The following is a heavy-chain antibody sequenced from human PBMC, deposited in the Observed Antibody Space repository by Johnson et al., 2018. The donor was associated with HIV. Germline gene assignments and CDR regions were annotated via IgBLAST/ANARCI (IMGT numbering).Heavy chain of an antibody. Sequence: EVQVVESGGGLVQPGGSLRLSCAASGFTFSSYAMSWVRQAPGKGLEWVSAISGSGGSTYYADSVKGRFTISRDNSKNTLYLQMNSLRAEDTAVYYCAKEGQDLRSSSSDDAFDIWGQGTMVTVSS. V-gene: IGHV3-23*04. D-gene: IGHD6-13*01. J-gene: IGHJ3*02. CDR3: AKEGQDLRSSSSDDAFDI. CDR2: ISGSGGST. CDR1: GFTFSSYA.